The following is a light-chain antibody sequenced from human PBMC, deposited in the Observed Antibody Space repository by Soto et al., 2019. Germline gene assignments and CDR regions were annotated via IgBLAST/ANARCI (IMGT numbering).Light chain of an antibody. J-gene: IGKJ2*01. Sequence: EIVLTQSPGTLSLSPGERATLSCRASQSITSNFLAWYQQNPGQAPRLLIYGASTRAAGVTDRFSGSGSGPDFTLTISSLEPEDFAVYSCQQYGRSPLMYTFGQGTKLGVK. CDR1: QSITSNF. CDR2: GAS. CDR3: QQYGRSPLMYT. V-gene: IGKV3-20*01.